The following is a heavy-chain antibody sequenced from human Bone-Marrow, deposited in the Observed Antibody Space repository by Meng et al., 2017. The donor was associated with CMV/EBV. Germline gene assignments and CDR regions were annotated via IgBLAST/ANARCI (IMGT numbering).Heavy chain of an antibody. CDR3: ARETCSSTSCYTDYYYGMDV. V-gene: IGHV1-18*01. D-gene: IGHD2-2*02. CDR1: GYTFTSYG. CDR2: ISAYNGNT. Sequence: ASVKVSCKASGYTFTSYGISWVRQAPGQGLEWMGWISAYNGNTNYAQKLQGRVTMTTDTSTSTAYMELSSLRSEDTAVYYCARETCSSTSCYTDYYYGMDVWGQGTTVTVSS. J-gene: IGHJ6*02.